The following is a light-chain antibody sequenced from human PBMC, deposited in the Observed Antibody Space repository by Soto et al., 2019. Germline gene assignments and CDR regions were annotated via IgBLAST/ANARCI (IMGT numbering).Light chain of an antibody. J-gene: IGKJ5*01. CDR1: QNVNNR. CDR3: QQYAEGTPIT. V-gene: IGKV3-20*01. CDR2: GAS. Sequence: EIVLTQSPGTLSLSQGERACLSCRASQNVNNRLAWYQQKAGQAPRLLISGASSRATGIPDRFSGSGSGTDFTLTISRLESDDFALYYCQQYAEGTPITFGQGTHWRL.